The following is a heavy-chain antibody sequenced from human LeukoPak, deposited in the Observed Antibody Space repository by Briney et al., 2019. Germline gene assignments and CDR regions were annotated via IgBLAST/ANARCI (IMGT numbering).Heavy chain of an antibody. CDR2: IYSSGSA. D-gene: IGHD6-19*01. J-gene: IGHJ5*02. V-gene: IGHV4-4*07. CDR1: GGSFINHY. Sequence: SETLSLTCTVSGGSFINHYWSWIRQPAGKGVEWIGRIYSSGSANYSPSLKSRVSMSIDTSNNHFSLNLTSVTAADTALYFCARDVRYASGWSTPESWGQGTLVTVSS. CDR3: ARDVRYASGWSTPES.